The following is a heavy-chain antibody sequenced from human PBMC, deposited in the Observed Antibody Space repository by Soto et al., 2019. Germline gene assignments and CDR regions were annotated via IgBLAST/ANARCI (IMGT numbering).Heavy chain of an antibody. CDR1: GFTFSSYA. CDR2: ISYDGSNK. CDR3: ARVGGGPLAYCGGDCYHDAFDI. Sequence: QVQLVESGGGVVQPGRSLRLSCAASGFTFSSYAMHWVRQAPGKGLEWVAVISYDGSNKYYADSVKGRYTISRDNSKNMLYLQMNSLRAEDTAVYYCARVGGGPLAYCGGDCYHDAFDIWGQGTMVTVSS. V-gene: IGHV3-30-3*01. J-gene: IGHJ3*02. D-gene: IGHD2-21*02.